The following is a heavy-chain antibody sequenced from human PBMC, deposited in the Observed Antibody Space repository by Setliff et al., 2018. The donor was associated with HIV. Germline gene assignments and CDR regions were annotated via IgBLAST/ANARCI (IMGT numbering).Heavy chain of an antibody. Sequence: AASVKVSCKASGGIFSRFAFSWARQAPGQGLEWMGGIIPIFGTPNYAQKFQGRVTITTDESTNTVYVELYRLSSGDTAIYYCASSAGAVPTTAPYGDYYYYFYMDVWGQGTLVTVSS. J-gene: IGHJ6*03. CDR1: GGIFSRFA. CDR2: IIPIFGTP. CDR3: ASSAGAVPTTAPYGDYYYYFYMDV. V-gene: IGHV1-69*05. D-gene: IGHD1-1*01.